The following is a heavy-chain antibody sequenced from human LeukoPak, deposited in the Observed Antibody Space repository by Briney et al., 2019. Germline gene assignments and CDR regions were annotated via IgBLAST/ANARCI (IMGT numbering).Heavy chain of an antibody. CDR2: IKQDGSEK. D-gene: IGHD3-3*01. CDR1: GFTFNSYW. J-gene: IGHJ6*02. CDR3: ARDSGITIFGVVIAYGMDV. Sequence: GGSLRLSCADSGFTFNSYWMSWVRQAPGKGLEWVANIKQDGSEKYYVDSVKGRFTISRDNAKNSLYLQMNSLRAEDTAVYYCARDSGITIFGVVIAYGMDVWGQGTTVTVSS. V-gene: IGHV3-7*01.